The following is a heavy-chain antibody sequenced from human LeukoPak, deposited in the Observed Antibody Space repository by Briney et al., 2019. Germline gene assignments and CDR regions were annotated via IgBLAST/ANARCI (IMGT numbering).Heavy chain of an antibody. D-gene: IGHD5-18*01. V-gene: IGHV1-18*01. CDR3: ARDVDTAMQRVRDHYYMDV. CDR1: GYSFTRFG. J-gene: IGHJ6*03. Sequence: ASVKVSCKASGYSFTRFGISWVRQASGQGLEWMGWISGYNGNTNYAQKLQGRVTMTTDTSTSTAYMELRSLRSDDTAVYYCARDVDTAMQRVRDHYYMDVWGKGTTVTVSS. CDR2: ISGYNGNT.